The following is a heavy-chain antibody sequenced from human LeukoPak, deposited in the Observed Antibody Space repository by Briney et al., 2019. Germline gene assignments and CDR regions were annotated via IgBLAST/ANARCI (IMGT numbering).Heavy chain of an antibody. Sequence: TGGSVRLSCAASGFTFDDHAMHWVRQVPGKGLEWISSISWNSATIVYADSVKGRFTISRDNAENSLYLQMNSLRVDDRALYYCVRDLCRGGGYDFDLWGQGTLVTVSS. CDR1: GFTFDDHA. CDR3: VRDLCRGGGYDFDL. J-gene: IGHJ4*02. D-gene: IGHD2-15*01. CDR2: ISWNSATI. V-gene: IGHV3-9*01.